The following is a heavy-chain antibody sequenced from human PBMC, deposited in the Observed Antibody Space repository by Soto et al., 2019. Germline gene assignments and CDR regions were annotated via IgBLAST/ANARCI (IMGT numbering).Heavy chain of an antibody. Sequence: QVQLVQSGAEVKKPGALVKVSCKASGYTFIGYYMHWVRQAPGQGLEWMGWINPNSGGTNSAQKFQGRVTMTRDTSISTAYMELSRLRYDDTAVYYCARESLDRDDAFDIWGQGTMVTVS. J-gene: IGHJ3*02. CDR1: GYTFIGYY. V-gene: IGHV1-2*02. D-gene: IGHD1-1*01. CDR3: ARESLDRDDAFDI. CDR2: INPNSGGT.